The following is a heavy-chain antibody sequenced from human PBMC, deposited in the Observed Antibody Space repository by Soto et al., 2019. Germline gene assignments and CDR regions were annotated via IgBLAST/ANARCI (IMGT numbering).Heavy chain of an antibody. CDR1: GDSVSSNSAA. V-gene: IGHV6-1*01. J-gene: IGHJ3*02. Sequence: SQTLSLTCAISGDSVSSNSAAWNWIRQSPSRGLEWLGRTYYRSKWYNDYAVSVKSRITINPDTSKNQFSLQLNSVTPEDTAVYYCARFLLSSSWYSAHDAFDIWGQGTMVTGSS. CDR2: TYYRSKWYN. CDR3: ARFLLSSSWYSAHDAFDI. D-gene: IGHD6-13*01.